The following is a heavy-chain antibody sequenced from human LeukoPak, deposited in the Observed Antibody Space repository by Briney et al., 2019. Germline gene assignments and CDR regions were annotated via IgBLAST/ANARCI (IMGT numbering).Heavy chain of an antibody. CDR2: INPDGTYT. CDR1: GFTFSKFW. CDR3: AKDFEILDTPGGDFEY. V-gene: IGHV3-74*01. D-gene: IGHD3/OR15-3a*01. Sequence: GGSLRLSCVASGFTFSKFWMHWVRQIPGKGLVWVARINPDGTYTSNADSVKGRFTVSRDNAKNTLYLQMNSLSAEDTAVYYCAKDFEILDTPGGDFEYWGQGALVTVSS. J-gene: IGHJ4*02.